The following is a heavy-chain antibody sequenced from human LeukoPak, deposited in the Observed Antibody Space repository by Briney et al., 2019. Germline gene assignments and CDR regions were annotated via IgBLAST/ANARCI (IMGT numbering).Heavy chain of an antibody. CDR1: GYTFTGYY. CDR2: INPNSGGT. CDR3: ARVSSGSHFDY. Sequence: ASVKVSCKASGYTFTGYYMHWVRQAPGQGLEWMGRINPNSGGTNYEQKFQGRVTMTRDTSISTAYMELSRLRSDHTAVYYCARVSSGSHFDYWGQGTLVTVPS. V-gene: IGHV1-2*06. J-gene: IGHJ4*02. D-gene: IGHD1-26*01.